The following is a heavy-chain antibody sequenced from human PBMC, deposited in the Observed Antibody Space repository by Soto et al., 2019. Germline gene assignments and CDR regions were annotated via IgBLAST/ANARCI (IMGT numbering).Heavy chain of an antibody. CDR1: GGSISSSSYY. CDR2: IYYSGST. Sequence: SETLSLTCTVSGGSISSSSYYWGWIRQPPGKGLEWIGSIYYSGSTYYNPSLKSRVTISVDTSKNQFSLKLSSVTAADTAVYYCARRWGPYYYDSTIQNWGQGTLVTGSS. D-gene: IGHD3-22*01. J-gene: IGHJ4*02. V-gene: IGHV4-39*01. CDR3: ARRWGPYYYDSTIQN.